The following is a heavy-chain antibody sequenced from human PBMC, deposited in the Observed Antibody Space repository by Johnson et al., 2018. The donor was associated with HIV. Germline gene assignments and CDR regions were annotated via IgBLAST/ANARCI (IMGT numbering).Heavy chain of an antibody. J-gene: IGHJ3*02. V-gene: IGHV3-30*04. D-gene: IGHD2-15*01. Sequence: QVQLVESGGGVVQPGRSLRLSCAASGFTFSSFPIHWVRQAPGKGLEWVAVISYDGSNKYYADSVKGRFTISRDNSKNTLYLEMNSLRAEDTAVYYCARDHLRRSHAFDIWGQGTMVTVSS. CDR2: ISYDGSNK. CDR3: ARDHLRRSHAFDI. CDR1: GFTFSSFP.